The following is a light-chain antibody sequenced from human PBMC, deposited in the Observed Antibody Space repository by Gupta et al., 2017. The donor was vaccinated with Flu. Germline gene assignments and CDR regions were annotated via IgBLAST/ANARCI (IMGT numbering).Light chain of an antibody. J-gene: IGLJ2*01. CDR2: KDR. CDR3: QSADRSGTYCV. CDR1: PLPEEY. Sequence: SELTQPPSLSVSPGQTARITCSGEPLPEEYVYWYQQKPGQAPVLVIYKDRDRPPGIHDRFSGYTSGTKVTCLTRGVQAEDEAEDYCQSADRSGTYCVFGGGPKMTVL. V-gene: IGLV3-25*02.